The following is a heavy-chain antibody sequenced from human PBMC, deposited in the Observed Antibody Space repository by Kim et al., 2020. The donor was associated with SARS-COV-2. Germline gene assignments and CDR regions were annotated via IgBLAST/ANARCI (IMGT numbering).Heavy chain of an antibody. CDR2: ISYDGTNK. CDR3: ESDLAHGLASRYFYGMDV. Sequence: GGSLRLSCAASGFTFRNSALHWVRQAPGKGPEWVSGISYDGTNKYYADSVRGRFTISRDNSKATLYLHMNSLSIDDTGLYECESDLAHGLASRYFYGMDV. V-gene: IGHV3-30-3*01. J-gene: IGHJ6*01. D-gene: IGHD6-19*01. CDR1: GFTFRNSA.